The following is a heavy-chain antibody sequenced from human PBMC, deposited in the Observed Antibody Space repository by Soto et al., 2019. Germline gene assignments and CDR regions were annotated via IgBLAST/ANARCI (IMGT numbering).Heavy chain of an antibody. CDR1: GFTFSRYA. V-gene: IGHV3-23*01. D-gene: IGHD5-12*01. CDR3: KRDVVSSSPPGADY. J-gene: IGHJ4*02. Sequence: GGSLRLSCAASGFTFSRYAMSWVRQAPGKGLEWVAAIKAGGDDTYYADSVKGRFTISRDNFQGTLYLQMNSLTVEDTAMYYCKRDVVSSSPPGADYWGQGTLVTVSS. CDR2: IKAGGDDT.